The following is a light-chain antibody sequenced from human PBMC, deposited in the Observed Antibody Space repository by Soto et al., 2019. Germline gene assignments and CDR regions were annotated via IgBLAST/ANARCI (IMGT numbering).Light chain of an antibody. Sequence: DIQMTQSPSSLSASVGDRVTITCRASQSISSYLNWYRQKPGKAPKLLIYAASSLQSGVPSRFSGSGSGIDFTLTISSLQPEDFATYYCQQSYSTLPLTFGGGTKVEIK. CDR3: QQSYSTLPLT. CDR1: QSISSY. CDR2: AAS. V-gene: IGKV1-39*01. J-gene: IGKJ4*01.